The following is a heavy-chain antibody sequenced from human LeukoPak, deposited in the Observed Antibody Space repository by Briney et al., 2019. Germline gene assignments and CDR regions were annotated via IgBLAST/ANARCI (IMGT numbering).Heavy chain of an antibody. CDR1: GFTFSSYG. CDR3: AKVGYCSSTSCYTNYYYTDV. CDR2: IRYDGSNK. J-gene: IGHJ6*03. Sequence: GGSLRLSCAASGFTFSSYGMHWVRQAPGKGLEWVAFIRYDGSNKYYADSVKGRFTISRDNSKNTLYLQMNSLRAEDTAVYYCAKVGYCSSTSCYTNYYYTDVWGKGTTVTVSS. V-gene: IGHV3-30*02. D-gene: IGHD2-2*02.